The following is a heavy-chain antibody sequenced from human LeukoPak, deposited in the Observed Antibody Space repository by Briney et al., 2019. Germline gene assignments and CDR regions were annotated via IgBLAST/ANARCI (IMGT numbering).Heavy chain of an antibody. J-gene: IGHJ6*03. CDR3: ARANSYYYYYYYMDV. Sequence: GGSLRLSCAASGFTFSSYSMNWVRQAPGKGLEWVSYISSSGSTIYYADSVKGRFTISRNNAKNSLYLQMNSLRAEDTAVYYCARANSYYYYYYYMDVWGKGTTVTVSS. D-gene: IGHD4-23*01. CDR2: ISSSGSTI. CDR1: GFTFSSYS. V-gene: IGHV3-48*04.